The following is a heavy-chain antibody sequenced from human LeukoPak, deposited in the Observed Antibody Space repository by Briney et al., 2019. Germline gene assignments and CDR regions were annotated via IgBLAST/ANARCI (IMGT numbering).Heavy chain of an antibody. D-gene: IGHD2-15*01. J-gene: IGHJ3*02. CDR1: GYTFTGYY. V-gene: IGHV1-2*04. Sequence: ASVKVSCKASGYTFTGYYMHWVRQAPGQGLEWMGWINPNSGGTNYAQKFQGWVTMTRDTSISTAYMELSRLRSDDTAVYYCARGGYCSGGSCHEDAFDIWGQGTMVTVSS. CDR3: ARGGYCSGGSCHEDAFDI. CDR2: INPNSGGT.